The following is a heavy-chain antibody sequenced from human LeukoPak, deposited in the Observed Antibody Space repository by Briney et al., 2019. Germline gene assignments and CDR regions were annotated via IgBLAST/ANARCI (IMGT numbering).Heavy chain of an antibody. J-gene: IGHJ4*02. CDR1: GYTFTSYY. Sequence: ASVKVSCKASGYTFTSYYMHWVRQAPGQGLEWMGIINPSGGSTSYAQKFQGRVTITRDTSASTAYMELSSLRSEDTAVYYCARAGYSGYSGHFDYWGQGTLVTVSS. D-gene: IGHD5-12*01. CDR2: INPSGGST. CDR3: ARAGYSGYSGHFDY. V-gene: IGHV1-46*01.